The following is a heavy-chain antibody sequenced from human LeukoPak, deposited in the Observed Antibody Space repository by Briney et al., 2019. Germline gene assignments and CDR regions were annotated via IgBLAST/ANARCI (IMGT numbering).Heavy chain of an antibody. Sequence: GSLRLSCAASGFTFSSYERNWFRQGPGKGLEWVSYISSSVSTTYFADSVKGRFTFSRDNAKSSLYLQMNSLRVEDTAVYYCARCNYGSGSRADYWGQGTLVTVSS. D-gene: IGHD3-10*01. CDR2: ISSSVSTT. CDR3: ARCNYGSGSRADY. CDR1: GFTFSSYE. V-gene: IGHV3-48*03. J-gene: IGHJ4*02.